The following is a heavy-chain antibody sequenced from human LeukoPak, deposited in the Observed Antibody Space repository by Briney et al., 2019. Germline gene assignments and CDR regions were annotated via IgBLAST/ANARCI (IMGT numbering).Heavy chain of an antibody. CDR2: ISYDGSNK. Sequence: GGSLRLSCAASGFTFSSYAMHWVRQAPGKGLEWVAVISYDGSNKYYADSVKGRFTISRDNSKNTLYLQMNSLRAEDTAVYYCAREGVNDYSHDYWGQGTLVTVSS. D-gene: IGHD4-11*01. J-gene: IGHJ4*02. CDR1: GFTFSSYA. CDR3: AREGVNDYSHDY. V-gene: IGHV3-30*04.